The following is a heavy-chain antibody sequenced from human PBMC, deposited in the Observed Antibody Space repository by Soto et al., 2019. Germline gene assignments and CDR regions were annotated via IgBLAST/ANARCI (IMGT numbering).Heavy chain of an antibody. CDR3: AGINIAVADYYSYYGMDV. Sequence: GRSLRLSCAVSGVTFSSYCMSWVRQAPGKGLEWVANIKQDGSERYYVGSVKGRFTISRDNAKNSLYLQMNSLRAEDTAVYYCAGINIAVADYYSYYGMDVWGQGTTVTV. J-gene: IGHJ6*02. V-gene: IGHV3-7*05. CDR1: GVTFSSYC. D-gene: IGHD6-19*01. CDR2: IKQDGSER.